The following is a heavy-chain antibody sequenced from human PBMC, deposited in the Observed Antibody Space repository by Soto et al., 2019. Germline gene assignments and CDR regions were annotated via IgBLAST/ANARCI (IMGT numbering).Heavy chain of an antibody. Sequence: QVQLVQSGAEVKKPGASVKVSCKASGYTFSNYAMHWVRQAPGQSLEWMGWINTGNDNTKYSQKFQGRVTITRDASTSTAYMELSSLRSEDTAVYYCAREMAYWGQGTLVIVSS. CDR1: GYTFSNYA. V-gene: IGHV1-3*04. J-gene: IGHJ4*02. CDR2: INTGNDNT. CDR3: AREMAY.